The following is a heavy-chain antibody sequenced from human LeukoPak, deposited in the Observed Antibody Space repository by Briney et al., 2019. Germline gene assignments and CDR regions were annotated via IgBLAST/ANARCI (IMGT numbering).Heavy chain of an antibody. CDR2: ISSSGSTI. J-gene: IGHJ4*02. V-gene: IGHV3-48*03. CDR1: GFTFSSYE. D-gene: IGHD6-13*01. Sequence: PGGSLRLSCAASGFTFSSYEMNWVRKAPGKGLEWVSYISSSGSTIYYADSVKGRFTISRDNAKNSLYLQMNSLRAEDTAVYYCARDTGITASADQFDNWGQGTLVTVSS. CDR3: ARDTGITASADQFDN.